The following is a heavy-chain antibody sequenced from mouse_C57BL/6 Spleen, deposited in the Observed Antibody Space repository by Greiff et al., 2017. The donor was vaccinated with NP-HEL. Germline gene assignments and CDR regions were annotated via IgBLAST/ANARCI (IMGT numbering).Heavy chain of an antibody. CDR3: ARTGGSPPFDY. J-gene: IGHJ2*01. CDR1: GYTFTSYT. Sequence: VQLQESGAELARPGASVKMSCKASGYTFTSYTMHWVKQRPGQGLEWIGYINPSSGYTKYNQKFKDKATLTADKSSSTAYMQLSSLTSEDSAVYYCARTGGSPPFDYWGQGTTLTVSS. CDR2: INPSSGYT. V-gene: IGHV1-4*01. D-gene: IGHD1-1*01.